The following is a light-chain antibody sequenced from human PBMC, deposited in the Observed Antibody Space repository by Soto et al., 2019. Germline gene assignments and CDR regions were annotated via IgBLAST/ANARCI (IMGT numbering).Light chain of an antibody. Sequence: QSVVTQPPSVSGAPGQRVTISCTGSSSNIGAGYTVNWYRQVPGTTPKLLIYSNSHRPSGVPDRFSGSKSGTSASLAISGLRSDDEADYYCAAWDGSLSGHVFGTGTKLTVL. CDR3: AAWDGSLSGHV. CDR2: SNS. J-gene: IGLJ1*01. CDR1: SSNIGAGYT. V-gene: IGLV1-40*01.